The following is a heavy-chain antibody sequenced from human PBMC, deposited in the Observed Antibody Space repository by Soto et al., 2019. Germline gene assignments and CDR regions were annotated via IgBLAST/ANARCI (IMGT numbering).Heavy chain of an antibody. J-gene: IGHJ4*02. CDR3: ARVRDIAAAGTLDY. D-gene: IGHD6-13*01. V-gene: IGHV3-48*03. CDR2: ISSSGSTI. CDR1: GFTFSSYE. Sequence: EVQLVESGGGLVQPGGSLRLSCAASGFTFSSYEMNWVRQAPGKGLEWVSYISSSGSTIYYADSVKGRFTISRDNAKNSLYLQMNSLRAEDTAVYYCARVRDIAAAGTLDYWGQGTLVTVSS.